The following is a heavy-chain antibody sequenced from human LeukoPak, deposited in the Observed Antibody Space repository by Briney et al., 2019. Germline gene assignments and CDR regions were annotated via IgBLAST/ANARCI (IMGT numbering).Heavy chain of an antibody. CDR3: AKETGGQDAFDI. CDR1: GFTFSTFW. Sequence: PGGSLRLSCAASGFTFSTFWMHWVRQAPGKGLEWVSTISGSGGSTYYAESVKGRFTISRDNSKNTVYLQMNTLRVEDTAVYHCAKETGGQDAFDIWGQGTMVTVSS. D-gene: IGHD1-14*01. CDR2: ISGSGGST. V-gene: IGHV3-23*01. J-gene: IGHJ3*02.